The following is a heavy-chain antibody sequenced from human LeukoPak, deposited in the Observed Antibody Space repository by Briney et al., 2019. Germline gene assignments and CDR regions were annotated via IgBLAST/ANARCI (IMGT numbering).Heavy chain of an antibody. D-gene: IGHD6-13*01. CDR3: VKVTAAGFVDH. Sequence: GGSLRLSCAASGFTFDDYAMHWVRQAPGKGLEWVSGIGWNSGGIVYADSVKGRFTISRDNAKNSLYLQMNSLGAEATALYYCVKVTAAGFVDHWGQGTLVTVSS. CDR1: GFTFDDYA. J-gene: IGHJ4*02. V-gene: IGHV3-9*01. CDR2: IGWNSGGI.